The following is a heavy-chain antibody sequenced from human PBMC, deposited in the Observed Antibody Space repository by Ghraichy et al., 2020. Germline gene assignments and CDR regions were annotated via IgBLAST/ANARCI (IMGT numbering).Heavy chain of an antibody. V-gene: IGHV4-34*01. CDR3: ARGGDYYYDSSGYDNWYFDL. CDR2: INHSGST. Sequence: SETLSLTCAVYGGSFSGYYWSWIRQPPGKGLEWIGEINHSGSTNYNPSLKSRVTISVDTSKNQFSLKLSSVTAADTAVYYCARGGDYYYDSSGYDNWYFDLWGRGTLVTVSS. D-gene: IGHD3-22*01. CDR1: GGSFSGYY. J-gene: IGHJ2*01.